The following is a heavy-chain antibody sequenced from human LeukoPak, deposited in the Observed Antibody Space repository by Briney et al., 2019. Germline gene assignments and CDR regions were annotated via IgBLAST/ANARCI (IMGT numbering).Heavy chain of an antibody. CDR2: IHSGDSNT. Sequence: GESLKISCVGSGYRFSTYWIAWARQMPGKGLEWMGIIHSGDSNTVYSPSFQGQVTISVDKSISTAYLQWSSLKASDTAIYYCARGGYSSDWYYYFDPWGQGTLVTVSS. CDR1: GYRFSTYW. J-gene: IGHJ5*02. CDR3: ARGGYSSDWYYYFDP. V-gene: IGHV5-51*01. D-gene: IGHD2-15*01.